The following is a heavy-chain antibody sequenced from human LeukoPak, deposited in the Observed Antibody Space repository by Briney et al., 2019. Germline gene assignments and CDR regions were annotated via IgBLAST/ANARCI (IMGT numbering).Heavy chain of an antibody. CDR3: ARHMKQSRLTYFDC. D-gene: IGHD6-19*01. CDR2: IYPGDSDT. CDR1: GYSFTSYW. J-gene: IGHJ4*01. Sequence: GESRKISCKGSGYSFTSYWIGWVHQMPGKGLEWIGIIYPGDSDTRYSPSFQGQVTISADKSISTAYLQWSSLKASDTAMYYCARHMKQSRLTYFDCWGHGTLVSVSS. V-gene: IGHV5-51*07.